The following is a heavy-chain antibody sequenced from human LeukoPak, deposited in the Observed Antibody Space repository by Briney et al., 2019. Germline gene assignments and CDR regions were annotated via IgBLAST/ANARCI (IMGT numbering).Heavy chain of an antibody. CDR3: ARDKRGEQWLGLDY. Sequence: SETLSLTCAVYGGSFSGYYWGWIRQPPGKGLEWIGSIYYSGSTYYNPSLKSRVTISVDTSKNQFSLRLSSVTAADTAVYYCARDKRGEQWLGLDYWGQGTLVTVSS. V-gene: IGHV4-34*01. D-gene: IGHD6-19*01. CDR2: IYYSGST. J-gene: IGHJ4*02. CDR1: GGSFSGYY.